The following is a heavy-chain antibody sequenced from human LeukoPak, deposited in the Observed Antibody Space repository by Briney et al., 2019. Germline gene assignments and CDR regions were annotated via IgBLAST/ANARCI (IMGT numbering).Heavy chain of an antibody. CDR1: GVSISGTGFH. Sequence: SETLSLTCIVSGVSISGTGFHWSWLRLQPGKGLEWIGYIYYTGTTQYNPSLKSRASISLDTSKNQFSLRLTSVTAADTARYYCARGGRGPFDYWGQGTLVTVSS. CDR3: ARGGRGPFDY. D-gene: IGHD3-16*01. CDR2: IYYTGTT. V-gene: IGHV4-31*03. J-gene: IGHJ4*02.